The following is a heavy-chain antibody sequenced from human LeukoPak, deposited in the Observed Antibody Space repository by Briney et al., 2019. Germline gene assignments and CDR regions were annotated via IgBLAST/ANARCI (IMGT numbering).Heavy chain of an antibody. Sequence: PSETLSLTCTVSGYFISSGYYWSWIRQPAGKGLEWIGRIYTSGSTNYNPSLKSRVTISVDTSKNQFSLKLSSVTAADTAVYYCARESVPDYYDSSGYYDDYWGQGTLVTVSS. CDR3: ARESVPDYYDSSGYYDDY. V-gene: IGHV4-61*02. CDR1: GYFISSGYY. D-gene: IGHD3-22*01. CDR2: IYTSGST. J-gene: IGHJ4*02.